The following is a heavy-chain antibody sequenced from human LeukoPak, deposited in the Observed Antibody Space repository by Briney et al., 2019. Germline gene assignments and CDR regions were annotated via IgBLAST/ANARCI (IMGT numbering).Heavy chain of an antibody. CDR2: ISYTGST. V-gene: IGHV4-59*11. CDR1: GVSFTSHF. D-gene: IGHD3-16*01. Sequence: SETLSLTCTVSGVSFTSHFWTWIRQSPGTGLEWIGYISYTGSTNYNPSLKSRVTISRDMSKNQFSLKLTSVTPADTAVYYCAKDGGQGECPPAQWGKEPLVTVPS. CDR3: AKDGGQGECPPAQ. J-gene: IGHJ4*02.